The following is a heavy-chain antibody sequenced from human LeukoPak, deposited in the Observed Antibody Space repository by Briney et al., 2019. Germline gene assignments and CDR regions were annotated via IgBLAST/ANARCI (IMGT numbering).Heavy chain of an antibody. CDR3: VRASRSAAADFDY. CDR1: GFTFSSYD. CDR2: IGIAGDT. Sequence: GSLRLSCAASGFTFSSYDMHWVRQSTGKGLEWVSGIGIAGDTYHVGSVEGRFTISRENAKNSLYLQMNSLRAGDTAVYYCVRASRSAAADFDYWGQGTLVTVSS. J-gene: IGHJ4*02. D-gene: IGHD6-13*01. V-gene: IGHV3-13*01.